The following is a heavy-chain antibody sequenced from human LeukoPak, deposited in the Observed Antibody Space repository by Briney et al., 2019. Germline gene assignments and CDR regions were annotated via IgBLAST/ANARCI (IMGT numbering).Heavy chain of an antibody. CDR3: ARSGATDAFDI. Sequence: GGSLRLSCAASGFTFSSYDMHWVRHATGKGLEWVSAIGTAGDTYYPGSVKGRFTISRENAKNSLYLQMNSLRAGDTAVYYCARSGATDAFDIWGQGTMVTVSS. CDR1: GFTFSSYD. CDR2: IGTAGDT. J-gene: IGHJ3*02. D-gene: IGHD1-26*01. V-gene: IGHV3-13*01.